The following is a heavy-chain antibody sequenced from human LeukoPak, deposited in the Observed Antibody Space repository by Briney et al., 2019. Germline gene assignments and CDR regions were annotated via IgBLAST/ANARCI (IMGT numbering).Heavy chain of an antibody. V-gene: IGHV3-30*18. J-gene: IGHJ6*02. CDR3: AKDLRGPTGYYYGMDV. CDR1: GFTFSSYG. D-gene: IGHD4-17*01. CDR2: ISYDGNNK. Sequence: GGSLRLSCAASGFTFSSYGMHWVRQAPGKGLEWVAVISYDGNNKYYADSVKGRFTISRDNSKNTLYLQMNSLRAEDTAVYYCAKDLRGPTGYYYGMDVWGQGTTVTVSS.